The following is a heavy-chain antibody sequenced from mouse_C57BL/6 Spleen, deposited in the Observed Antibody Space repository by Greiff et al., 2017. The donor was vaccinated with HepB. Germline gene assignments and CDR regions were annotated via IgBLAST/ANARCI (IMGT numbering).Heavy chain of an antibody. CDR3: ARATVDAWFAY. CDR2: INPSSGYT. J-gene: IGHJ3*01. D-gene: IGHD1-1*01. Sequence: QVHVKQSGAELAKPGASVKLSCKASGYTFTSYWMHWVKQRPGQGLEWIGYINPSSGYTKYNQKFKDKATLTADKSSSTAYMQLSSLTYEDSAVYYCARATVDAWFAYWGQGTLVTVSA. CDR1: GYTFTSYW. V-gene: IGHV1-7*01.